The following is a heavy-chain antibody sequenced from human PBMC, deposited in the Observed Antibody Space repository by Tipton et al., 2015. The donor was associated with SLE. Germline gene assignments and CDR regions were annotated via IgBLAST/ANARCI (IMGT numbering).Heavy chain of an antibody. CDR1: GYSISSSYY. J-gene: IGHJ3*02. V-gene: IGHV4-38-2*01. D-gene: IGHD5-24*01. Sequence: TLSLTCAVSGYSISSSYYWGWIRQPPGKGLEWIGSIYYSGSTYYNPSLKSRVTISVDTSKNQFSLKLSSVAAADTAVYYCATAERWATSEVYAFDIWGQGTMVTVSS. CDR2: IYYSGST. CDR3: ATAERWATSEVYAFDI.